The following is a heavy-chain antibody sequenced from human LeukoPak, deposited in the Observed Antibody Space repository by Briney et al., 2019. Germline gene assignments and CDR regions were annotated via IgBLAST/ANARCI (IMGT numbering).Heavy chain of an antibody. J-gene: IGHJ4*02. CDR2: ISSSSSYI. Sequence: PGGSLRLSCAASGFTFSSYSMNWVRQAPGKGLEWVSSISSSSSYIYYADSVKGRFTISRDNAKNSLYLQMNSLRTEDTAMYYCARDMGTGYCSSPSCYAFDYWGQGTLVTVSS. V-gene: IGHV3-21*01. CDR1: GFTFSSYS. D-gene: IGHD2-2*01. CDR3: ARDMGTGYCSSPSCYAFDY.